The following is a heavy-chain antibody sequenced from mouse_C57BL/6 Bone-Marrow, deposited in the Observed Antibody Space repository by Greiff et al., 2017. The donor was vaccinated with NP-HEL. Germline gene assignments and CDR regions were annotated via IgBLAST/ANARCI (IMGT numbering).Heavy chain of an antibody. CDR3: GRKEGDYDRYFDV. Sequence: DVMLVESGGGLVQPKGSLKLSCAASGFTFNTYAMHWVRQAPGKGLEWVARIRSKSSNYATYYADTGKDRFTIERDDSQSMLYLQMNNLKTEDTAMYYGGRKEGDYDRYFDVWGTGTPVTVSS. CDR2: IRSKSSNYAT. CDR1: GFTFNTYA. D-gene: IGHD2-4*01. V-gene: IGHV10-3*01. J-gene: IGHJ1*03.